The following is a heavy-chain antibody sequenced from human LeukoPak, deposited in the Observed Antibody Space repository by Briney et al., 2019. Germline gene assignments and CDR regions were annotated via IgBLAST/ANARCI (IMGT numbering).Heavy chain of an antibody. Sequence: PSGTLSLTCTVSGGSISSGGYYWSWIRQHPGKGLEWIGYMCYSGSIYYKPSLKSRSTISVYTSKNQCSLTLSTLTAADPAAYSCASAIGGVAGTIYFDYWGEGTLVTVSS. CDR3: ASAIGGVAGTIYFDY. CDR2: MCYSGSI. CDR1: GGSISSGGYY. J-gene: IGHJ4*02. D-gene: IGHD6-19*01. V-gene: IGHV4-31*03.